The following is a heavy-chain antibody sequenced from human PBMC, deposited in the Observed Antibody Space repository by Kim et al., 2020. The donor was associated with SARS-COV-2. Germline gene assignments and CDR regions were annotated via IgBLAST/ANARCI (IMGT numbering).Heavy chain of an antibody. D-gene: IGHD4-17*01. CDR1: GGSISSSSYY. V-gene: IGHV4-39*07. J-gene: IGHJ6*02. CDR2: IYYSGST. Sequence: SETLSLTCTVSGGSISSSSYYWGWIRQPPGKGLEWIGSIYYSGSTYYNPSLKSRVTISVDTSKNQFSLKLSSVTAADTAVYYCARVAEGGAVTTPYYYYGMDVWGQGTTVTVSS. CDR3: ARVAEGGAVTTPYYYYGMDV.